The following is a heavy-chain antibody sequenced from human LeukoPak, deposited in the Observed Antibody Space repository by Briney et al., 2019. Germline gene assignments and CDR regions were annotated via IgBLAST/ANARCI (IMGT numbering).Heavy chain of an antibody. Sequence: GGSLRLSCAASGFTFSSYSMNWVRQAPGKGLEWVSYISSRSATIYYADSVKGRFTISRDNARNSLYLQMNSLRAEDTAVYYCARDPLSSSSFDLWGQGTLVTVSS. CDR3: ARDPLSSSSFDL. V-gene: IGHV3-48*01. CDR1: GFTFSSYS. D-gene: IGHD6-13*01. CDR2: ISSRSATI. J-gene: IGHJ4*02.